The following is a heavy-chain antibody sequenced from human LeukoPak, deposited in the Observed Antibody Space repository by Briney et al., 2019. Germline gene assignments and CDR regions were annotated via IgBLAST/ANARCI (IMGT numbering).Heavy chain of an antibody. CDR2: ISAYNGNT. J-gene: IGHJ5*02. Sequence: ASVKVSCKASGYTFTSCGISWVRQAPGQGLEWMGWISAYNGNTNYAQKLQGRVTMTTDTSTSTAYMELRSLRSDDTAVYYCARDRPYSSGWNNWFDPWGQGTLVTVSS. D-gene: IGHD6-19*01. CDR1: GYTFTSCG. CDR3: ARDRPYSSGWNNWFDP. V-gene: IGHV1-18*01.